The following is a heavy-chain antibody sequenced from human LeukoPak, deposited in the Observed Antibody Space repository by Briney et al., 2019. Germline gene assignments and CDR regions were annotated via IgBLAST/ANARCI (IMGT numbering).Heavy chain of an antibody. V-gene: IGHV3-21*01. CDR3: ARDYGDYAVYFDY. J-gene: IGHJ4*02. D-gene: IGHD4-17*01. CDR2: ISSSSSYI. CDR1: GFTFSSYS. Sequence: PGGSPRLSCAASGFTFSSYSMNWVRQAPGKGLEWVSPISSSSSYIYYADSVKGRFTISRDNAKNSLYLQMNSLRAEDTAVYYCARDYGDYAVYFDYWGQGTLVTVSS.